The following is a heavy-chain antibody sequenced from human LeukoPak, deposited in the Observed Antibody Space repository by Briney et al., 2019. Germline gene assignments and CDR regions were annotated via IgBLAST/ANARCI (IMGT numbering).Heavy chain of an antibody. V-gene: IGHV3-33*01. CDR3: VRQPDSARYGFDY. CDR2: TWYDGSNT. Sequence: PGRSLRLSCAASGFTFTSYDMHWVRQAPGKGLEWVALTWYDGSNTYYADSVRGRFTISRDNAKQSLYLQMNSLRVEDTAVYHCVRQPDSARYGFDYWGRGTQVTVSS. D-gene: IGHD1-14*01. J-gene: IGHJ4*02. CDR1: GFTFTSYD.